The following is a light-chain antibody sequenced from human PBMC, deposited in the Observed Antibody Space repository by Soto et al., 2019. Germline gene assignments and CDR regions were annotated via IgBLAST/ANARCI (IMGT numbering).Light chain of an antibody. Sequence: EIVLTQSPGTLSLSPGKRATLSCRASQTVGMNYLAWFQQKPGQVPKLLIYNALVRAAGIPDRFSGSGSGTDFTLTISRLSPEDFAVYYCHQYAYAPLTFGQGTKLETK. CDR2: NAL. CDR3: HQYAYAPLT. CDR1: QTVGMNY. V-gene: IGKV3-20*01. J-gene: IGKJ2*01.